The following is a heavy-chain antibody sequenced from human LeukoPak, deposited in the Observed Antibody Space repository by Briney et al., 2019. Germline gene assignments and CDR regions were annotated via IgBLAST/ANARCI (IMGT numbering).Heavy chain of an antibody. D-gene: IGHD3-9*01. V-gene: IGHV4-39*07. CDR1: GGSISSSSYY. CDR2: IYYSGST. J-gene: IGHJ4*02. Sequence: PSETLSLTCTVSGGSISSSSYYWGWIRQPPGKGLEWIGSIYYSGSTYYNPSLKSRVTISVDTSKNQFSLKLSSVTAADTAVYYCARSKDILTDYCFDYWGQGTLVTVSS. CDR3: ARSKDILTDYCFDY.